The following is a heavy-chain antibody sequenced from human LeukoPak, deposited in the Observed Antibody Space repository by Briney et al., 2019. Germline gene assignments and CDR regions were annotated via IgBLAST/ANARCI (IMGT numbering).Heavy chain of an antibody. CDR1: GGSFSGYY. CDR2: IYYSGST. Sequence: SETLSLTCAVYGGSFSGYYWSWIRQPPGKGLEWIGYIYYSGSTNYNPSLKSRVTISVDTSKNQFSLKLSSVTAADTAVYYCARVRGPPPYMDVWGKGTTVTISS. V-gene: IGHV4-59*01. CDR3: ARVRGPPPYMDV. J-gene: IGHJ6*03.